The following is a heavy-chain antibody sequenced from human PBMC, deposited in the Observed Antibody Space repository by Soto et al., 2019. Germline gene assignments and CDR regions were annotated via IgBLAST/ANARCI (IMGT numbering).Heavy chain of an antibody. V-gene: IGHV1-18*04. CDR3: ARAMEVDGIHNCFET. D-gene: IGHD6-19*01. CDR1: FYTFTIYG. J-gene: IGHJ5*02. CDR2: ISAYNGNT. Sequence: ASVXVGFKGSFYTFTIYGIIFFLQAPGQGLDCIGWISAYNGNTNYAQKLQGRVTMTTDTSTSTAYMELRSLRSDDTAVYYCARAMEVDGIHNCFETWGPGTLVT.